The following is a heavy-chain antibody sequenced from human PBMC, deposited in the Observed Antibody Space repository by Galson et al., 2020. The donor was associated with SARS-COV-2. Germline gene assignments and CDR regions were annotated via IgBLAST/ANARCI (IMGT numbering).Heavy chain of an antibody. Sequence: SETLSLTCTVSGGSISSISYYWGWIRQSPGKGLEWIGSIYYSGDSYYNPSLKSRVTISVDTSKNQFSLKLSSVTAADTAVYYCARGQEALGYFYYGMDVWGQGTTVTVAS. CDR3: ARGQEALGYFYYGMDV. CDR2: IYYSGDS. J-gene: IGHJ6*02. D-gene: IGHD3-16*01. V-gene: IGHV4-39*07. CDR1: GGSISSISYY.